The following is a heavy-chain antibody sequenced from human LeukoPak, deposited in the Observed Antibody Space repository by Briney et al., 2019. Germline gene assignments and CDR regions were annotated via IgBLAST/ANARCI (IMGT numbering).Heavy chain of an antibody. D-gene: IGHD2-21*01. J-gene: IGHJ5*02. CDR1: GFTFSIYA. V-gene: IGHV3-23*01. CDR3: AKRYCDGGICCFDN. CDR2: LSGSTT. Sequence: GGSLRLSCAVSGFTFSIYAMSWVRQAPGEGLEWVSGLSGSTTYYADSVKGRFTISRDNSNNTLYLQMNSLRVEDTAVYYCAKRYCDGGICCFDNWGQGTLVTVSS.